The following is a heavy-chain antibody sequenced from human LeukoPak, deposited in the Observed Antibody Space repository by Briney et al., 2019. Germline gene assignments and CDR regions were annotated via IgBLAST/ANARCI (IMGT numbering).Heavy chain of an antibody. J-gene: IGHJ4*02. CDR2: INPISGNA. D-gene: IGHD4-17*01. Sequence: ASVKVSCKTSRHTFTDYYIHWVRRAPGLGLEWMAWINPISGNANSAPKFRDRVTMTRDTSMYTVDMELISLRSDDPAVYHCGGPNLYGIDYGGQGTLVTVSA. V-gene: IGHV1-2*02. CDR1: RHTFTDYY. CDR3: GGPNLYGIDY.